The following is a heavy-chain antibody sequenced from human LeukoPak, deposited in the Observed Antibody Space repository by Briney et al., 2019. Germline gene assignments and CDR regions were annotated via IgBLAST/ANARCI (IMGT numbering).Heavy chain of an antibody. Sequence: GGSLRLSCAASGFTFSSYEMNWVRQAPGKGLEWVSAISGSGGSTYYADSVKGRFTISRDNSKNTLYLQMYSLRAEDTAVYYCARGPYSGYDLWGQGTLVTVSS. CDR3: ARGPYSGYDL. CDR1: GFTFSSYE. J-gene: IGHJ4*02. V-gene: IGHV3-23*01. CDR2: ISGSGGST. D-gene: IGHD5-12*01.